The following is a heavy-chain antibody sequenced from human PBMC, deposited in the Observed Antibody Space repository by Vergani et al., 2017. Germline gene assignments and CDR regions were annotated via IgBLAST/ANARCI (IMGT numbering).Heavy chain of an antibody. D-gene: IGHD6-19*01. V-gene: IGHV7-4-1*02. J-gene: IGHJ6*02. CDR1: GYTFTNYP. CDR3: ARGRQWRLTEYRYCMDG. CDR2: INTNSGNP. Sequence: QVQLLQSGSELKKPGASVRISCEASGYTFTNYPLIWVRQAPGQGLEFMGWINTNSGNPTYAPGFTGRFVFSLDTSVSTAYLQISGLKAEDSAVYYCARGRQWRLTEYRYCMDGWGQGTTVTVSS.